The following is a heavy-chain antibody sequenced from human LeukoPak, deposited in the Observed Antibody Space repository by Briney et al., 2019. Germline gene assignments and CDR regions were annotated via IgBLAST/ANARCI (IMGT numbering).Heavy chain of an antibody. CDR2: IIPIFGTA. CDR1: GGTFSSYA. V-gene: IGHV1-69*13. J-gene: IGHJ6*02. Sequence: ASVKVSCKASGGTFSSYAISWVRQAPGQGLEWMEGIIPIFGTANYAQKFQGRVTITADESTSTAYMELSSLRSEDTAVYYCAWTQYQMVATFHYYGMDVWGQGTTVTVSS. D-gene: IGHD5-12*01. CDR3: AWTQYQMVATFHYYGMDV.